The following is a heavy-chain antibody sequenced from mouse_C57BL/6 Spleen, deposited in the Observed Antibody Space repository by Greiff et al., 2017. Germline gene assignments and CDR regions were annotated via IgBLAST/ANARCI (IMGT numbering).Heavy chain of an antibody. CDR2: ISSGGSYT. CDR3: ARHPQYFDV. CDR1: GFTFSSYG. J-gene: IGHJ1*03. Sequence: EVNLVESGGDLVKPGGSLKLSCAASGFTFSSYGMSWVRQTPDKRLEWVATISSGGSYTYYPDSVKGRFTISRDNAKNTLYLQMSSLKSEDTAMYYCARHPQYFDVWGTGTTVTVSS. V-gene: IGHV5-6*01.